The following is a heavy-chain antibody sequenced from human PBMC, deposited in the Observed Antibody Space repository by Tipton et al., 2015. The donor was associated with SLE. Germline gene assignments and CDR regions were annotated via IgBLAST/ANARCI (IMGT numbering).Heavy chain of an antibody. Sequence: GSLRLSCAASGFTFSDYYMSWIRQAPGKGLEWVSYISSSGSTIYYADSVKGRFTISRDNARNSLYLQMNSLRAEDTAVYYCAREGNYIWGSYRPGYWGQGTLVTVSS. D-gene: IGHD3-16*02. J-gene: IGHJ4*02. V-gene: IGHV3-11*01. CDR3: AREGNYIWGSYRPGY. CDR2: ISSSGSTI. CDR1: GFTFSDYY.